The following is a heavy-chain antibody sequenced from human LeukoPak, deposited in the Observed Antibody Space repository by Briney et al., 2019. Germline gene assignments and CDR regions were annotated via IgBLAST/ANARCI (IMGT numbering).Heavy chain of an antibody. J-gene: IGHJ1*01. CDR1: GYTFTGYY. CDR2: INPNIGSA. D-gene: IGHD3-10*01. CDR3: ARDRGRGGAPQHFQH. Sequence: ASVKVSCKASGYTFTGYYIHWVRQAPGQGLEWMGWINPNIGSANLAQKFQGRVTMTRDTSVNTAYLEVTSLTSDDTAMFYCARDRGRGGAPQHFQHWGQGTLVTVSS. V-gene: IGHV1-2*02.